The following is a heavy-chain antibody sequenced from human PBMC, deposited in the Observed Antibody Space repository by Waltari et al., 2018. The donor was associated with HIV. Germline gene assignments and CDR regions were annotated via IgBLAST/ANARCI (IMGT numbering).Heavy chain of an antibody. V-gene: IGHV4-59*01. CDR3: ARGGNGYAYGDYYYFGMDV. D-gene: IGHD5-18*01. CDR1: GGSITNYY. CDR2: IHSSGRT. Sequence: QVHLQESGPGLVKPSETLSLTCTVSGGSITNYYWSWIRQPPGKGREWVGYIHSSGRTNYNPSLKSRVTMSVATSKNQFSLNLSSVTTADTAVYYCARGGNGYAYGDYYYFGMDVWGQGTTVTVSS. J-gene: IGHJ6*02.